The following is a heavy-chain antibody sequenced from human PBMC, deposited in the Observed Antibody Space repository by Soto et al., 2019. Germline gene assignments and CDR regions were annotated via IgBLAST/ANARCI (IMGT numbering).Heavy chain of an antibody. Sequence: EVQLVESGGGLVQPGGSLRLSCSASGFTFSSYAMHWVRQAPGKGLEYVSTISSNGGSTYYADSVKCRFTISRDNSKNTLYLQMSSLRTEDTAVFYCVTHSSGWYFDYWGPGTLVTVSS. CDR3: VTHSSGWYFDY. D-gene: IGHD6-19*01. CDR2: ISSNGGST. J-gene: IGHJ4*02. CDR1: GFTFSSYA. V-gene: IGHV3-64D*06.